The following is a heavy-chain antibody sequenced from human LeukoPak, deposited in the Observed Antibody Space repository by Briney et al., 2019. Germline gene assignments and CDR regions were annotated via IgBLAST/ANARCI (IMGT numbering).Heavy chain of an antibody. CDR2: IYYSGST. J-gene: IGHJ4*02. D-gene: IGHD4-17*01. CDR1: GGSFSGYY. Sequence: SETLSLTCAVYGGSFSGYYWSWIRQHPGKGLEWIGYIYYSGSTYYNPSLKSRVTISVDTSKNQFSLKLSSVTAADTAVYYCARARFTVRVLGDWGQGTLVTVSS. CDR3: ARARFTVRVLGD. V-gene: IGHV4-31*11.